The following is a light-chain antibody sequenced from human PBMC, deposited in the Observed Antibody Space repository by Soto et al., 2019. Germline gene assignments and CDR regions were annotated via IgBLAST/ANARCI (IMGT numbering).Light chain of an antibody. Sequence: DIQMTQSPSSLSASVGDRVTITCRASQSISSYLNCYQQKPGKAPKLLIYAASSLQSGVPSRFSGSGSETDFTLTISSLQPEDFATYYCQQSYSTPPYTFGQGTKLEIK. CDR2: AAS. CDR3: QQSYSTPPYT. J-gene: IGKJ2*01. V-gene: IGKV1-39*01. CDR1: QSISSY.